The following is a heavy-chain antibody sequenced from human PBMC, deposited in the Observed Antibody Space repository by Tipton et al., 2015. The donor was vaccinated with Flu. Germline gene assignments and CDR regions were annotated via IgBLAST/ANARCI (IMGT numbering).Heavy chain of an antibody. V-gene: IGHV3-7*01. J-gene: IGHJ4*02. D-gene: IGHD1-26*01. CDR1: GFTFSSYW. CDR3: ARDWGGVGAPSVPFDY. Sequence: SLRLSCAASGFTFSSYWMSWVRQAPGKGLEWVANIKQDGSEKYYVDSVKGRFTISRDNAKNSLYLQMNSLRAEDTAVYYCARDWGGVGAPSVPFDYWGQGTLVTVSS. CDR2: IKQDGSEK.